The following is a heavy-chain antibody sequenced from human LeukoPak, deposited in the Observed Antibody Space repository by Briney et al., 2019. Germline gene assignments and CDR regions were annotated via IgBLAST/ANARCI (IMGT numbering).Heavy chain of an antibody. CDR3: ARELAGSGSYSMDV. CDR1: GFTFSDYY. J-gene: IGHJ6*02. D-gene: IGHD3-10*01. Sequence: GGSLRLSCAASGFTFSDYYMSWIRQAPEKGLEWVSYISSSGSTIYYADSVKGRFTISRDNAKNSLYLQMNSLRAEDTAVYYCARELAGSGSYSMDVWGQGTTVTVSS. V-gene: IGHV3-11*01. CDR2: ISSSGSTI.